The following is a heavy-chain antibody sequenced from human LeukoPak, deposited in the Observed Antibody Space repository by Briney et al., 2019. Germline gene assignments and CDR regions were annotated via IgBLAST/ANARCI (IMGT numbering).Heavy chain of an antibody. V-gene: IGHV4-59*01. Sequence: SETLSLTCSVSGGSISRYYWSWIRQPPGQGLEWIGYIYYSGTTNYNPSLKSRVTISVDTSKNQFSLKLSSVTAADTAVYYCARGGWYSDYWGQGTLVTVSS. CDR2: IYYSGTT. D-gene: IGHD6-19*01. J-gene: IGHJ4*02. CDR3: ARGGWYSDY. CDR1: GGSISRYY.